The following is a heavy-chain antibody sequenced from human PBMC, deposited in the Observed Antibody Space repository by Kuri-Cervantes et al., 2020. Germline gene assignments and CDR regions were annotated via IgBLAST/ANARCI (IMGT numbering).Heavy chain of an antibody. V-gene: IGHV4-4*07. D-gene: IGHD3-16*02. Sequence: SVLLSRTCTFSGGSISSYYWSWIRQPAGKGLEWIGRIYTSGSTNYNPSLKSRVTMSVDTSKNQFSLKLSSVTAADTAVYYCARVSRLGYYYYGMDVWGQGTTVTVSS. J-gene: IGHJ6*02. CDR1: GGSISSYY. CDR2: IYTSGST. CDR3: ARVSRLGYYYYGMDV.